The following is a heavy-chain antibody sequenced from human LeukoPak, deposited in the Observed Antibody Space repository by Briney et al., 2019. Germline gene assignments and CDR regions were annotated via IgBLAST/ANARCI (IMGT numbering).Heavy chain of an antibody. J-gene: IGHJ4*02. CDR2: INPNSGGT. D-gene: IGHD1-14*01. Sequence: ASVKVSCKASGYTFIGYYMHWVRQAPGQGLEWMGWINPNSGGTNYAQKFQGGVTMTRDRSISTAYMELSRLTSDDTALYYCAKDHTIRSFDSWGQGTLVTVSS. CDR3: AKDHTIRSFDS. CDR1: GYTFIGYY. V-gene: IGHV1-2*02.